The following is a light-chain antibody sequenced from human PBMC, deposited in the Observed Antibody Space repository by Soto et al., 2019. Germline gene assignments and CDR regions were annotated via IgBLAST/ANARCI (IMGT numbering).Light chain of an antibody. CDR3: SSYTTSSTQV. CDR1: SSDIGAYKH. J-gene: IGLJ1*01. CDR2: EVS. Sequence: QSALTQPASVSGSPGQSITISCTGTSSDIGAYKHVSWYQQHPCKAPKLMIYEVSNRPPGVSNRFSGSKSGNTASLTISGLQAEDEADYYCSSYTTSSTQVFGTGTKVTVL. V-gene: IGLV2-14*01.